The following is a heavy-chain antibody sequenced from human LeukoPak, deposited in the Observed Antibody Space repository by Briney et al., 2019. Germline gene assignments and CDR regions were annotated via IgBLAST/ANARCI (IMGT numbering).Heavy chain of an antibody. J-gene: IGHJ1*01. CDR3: ARAPSEIGGYYPEYFRH. CDR1: GFTFSSYW. CDR2: IKSDGST. D-gene: IGHD3-22*01. Sequence: GGSLRLSCAASGFTFSSYWMHWVRQPPGKGLVWVSRIKSDGSTNYADSVKGRFTISRDNAKNTVSLQMSSLRAEDTGVYYCARAPSEIGGYYPEYFRHWGQGTLVTVSS. V-gene: IGHV3-74*01.